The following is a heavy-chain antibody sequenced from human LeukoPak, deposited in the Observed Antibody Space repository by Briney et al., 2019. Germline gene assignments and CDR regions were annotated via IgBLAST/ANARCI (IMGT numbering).Heavy chain of an antibody. D-gene: IGHD6-25*01. CDR2: ISSSSTYI. J-gene: IGHJ6*03. V-gene: IGHV3-21*05. CDR1: GFTLSSYS. CDR3: ARQAAATREDYFYYMDV. Sequence: PGGSLRLSCAASGFTLSSYSMNWVRQAPGKGLEWVSYISSSSTYIYYADSVTGRFTISRDNAKNSLYLQMNSLRAEDTALYYCARQAAATREDYFYYMDVWGKGTPVTVSS.